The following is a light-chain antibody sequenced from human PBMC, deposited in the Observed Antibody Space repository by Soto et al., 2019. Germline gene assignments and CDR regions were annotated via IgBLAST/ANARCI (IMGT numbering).Light chain of an antibody. CDR1: QSFSSN. Sequence: ELVMTQSPATLSVSPGERATLSCRASQSFSSNVAWYQQKPGQAPRLLIYGTSTRVTGIPARFSGRGSGTEFTLTISRLQSEDFAVCYCQQYFNCSLTLWGWTKVDIK. J-gene: IGKJ4*01. CDR3: QQYFNCSLT. CDR2: GTS. V-gene: IGKV3-15*01.